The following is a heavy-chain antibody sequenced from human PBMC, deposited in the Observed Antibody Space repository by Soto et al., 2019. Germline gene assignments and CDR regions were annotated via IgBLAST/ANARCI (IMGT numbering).Heavy chain of an antibody. J-gene: IGHJ6*02. CDR2: ISYSSSNI. V-gene: IGHV3-21*01. CDR1: GFTFSSFS. CDR3: ASSPQWTTLFRGGMDV. D-gene: IGHD2-21*01. Sequence: EVPLVESGGGLVKPGGSLRLSCAASGFTFSSFSMNWVRQAPGKGLEWVASISYSSSNIFHADSLKGRFTISRDNAQNSLYLQMNSLRAEDTAVYYCASSPQWTTLFRGGMDVWGQGTTVIVAS.